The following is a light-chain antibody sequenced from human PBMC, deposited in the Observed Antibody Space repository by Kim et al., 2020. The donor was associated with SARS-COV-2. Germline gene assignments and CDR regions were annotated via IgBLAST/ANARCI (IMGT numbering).Light chain of an antibody. CDR3: QQRGNWPLT. Sequence: PGERATLSCRASQSVGNSFAWYQQKPGQPPRLLIYDAFSRTTGIPARFSPSGSGTDFTLTISSLEPEDFAVYYCQQRGNWPLTFGQGTKVDIK. V-gene: IGKV3-11*01. CDR1: QSVGNS. J-gene: IGKJ1*01. CDR2: DAF.